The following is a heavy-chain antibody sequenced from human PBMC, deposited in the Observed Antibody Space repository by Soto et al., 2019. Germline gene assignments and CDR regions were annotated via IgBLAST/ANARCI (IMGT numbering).Heavy chain of an antibody. D-gene: IGHD3-9*01. CDR1: GFTFSSYA. J-gene: IGHJ6*03. CDR2: ISGSGGST. V-gene: IGHV3-23*01. Sequence: EVQLLESGGGLVQPGGSLRLSCAASGFTFSSYAMSWVRQAPGKGLEWVSAISGSGGSTYYADSVKGRFTISRDNSKNKLYLQMNSLRAEDTAVYYCAKLPGSNYYYYYMDVWGKGTTVTVSS. CDR3: AKLPGSNYYYYYMDV.